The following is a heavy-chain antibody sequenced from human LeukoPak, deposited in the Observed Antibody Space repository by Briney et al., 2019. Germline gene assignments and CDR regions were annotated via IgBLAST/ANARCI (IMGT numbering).Heavy chain of an antibody. V-gene: IGHV4-59*01. Sequence: PSETLSLTCSVSGGSISSYYWSWIRQPPGKGLEWIGYIYYSGSTNYNPSLKSRVTISVDTSKNQFSLKLSSVTAADTAVYYCARDAGIPAPYRNYYYYMDVWGKGTTVTVSS. D-gene: IGHD2-2*01. CDR2: IYYSGST. CDR1: GGSISSYY. J-gene: IGHJ6*03. CDR3: ARDAGIPAPYRNYYYYMDV.